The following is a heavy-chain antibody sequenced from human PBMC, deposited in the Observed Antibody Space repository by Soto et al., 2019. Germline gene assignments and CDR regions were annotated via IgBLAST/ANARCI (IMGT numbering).Heavy chain of an antibody. CDR2: INHSGST. D-gene: IGHD1-26*01. J-gene: IGHJ4*02. CDR3: ARLTFRSSTPTY. Sequence: SETLSLTCAVYGGSFSGYYWSWIRQPPGKGLEWIGEINHSGSTNYNPSLKSRVTISVDTSKNQFSLKLSSVTAADTAVYYCARLTFRSSTPTYWGQGTLVTVSS. V-gene: IGHV4-34*01. CDR1: GGSFSGYY.